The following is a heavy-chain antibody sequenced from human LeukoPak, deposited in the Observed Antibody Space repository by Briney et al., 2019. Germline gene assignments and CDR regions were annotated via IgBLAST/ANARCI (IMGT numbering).Heavy chain of an antibody. V-gene: IGHV3-15*01. CDR3: SREPIDY. J-gene: IGHJ4*02. D-gene: IGHD1-14*01. CDR1: GFTFSSYE. CDR2: IKSKTDGGTI. Sequence: GSLRLSCAASGFTFSSYEMNWVRQAPGKGLEWVGRIKSKTDGGTIDYAAPVKGRFTISRDDSKNTLYLQINSLKTEDTAVYYCSREPIDYWGQGTLVTVSS.